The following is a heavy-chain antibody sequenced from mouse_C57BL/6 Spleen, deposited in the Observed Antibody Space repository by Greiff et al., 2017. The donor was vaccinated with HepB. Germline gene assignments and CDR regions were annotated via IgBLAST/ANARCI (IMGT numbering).Heavy chain of an antibody. J-gene: IGHJ2*01. Sequence: EVQLVESGGDLVKPGGSLKLSCAASGFTFSSYGMSWVRQTPDKRLEWVATISSGGSYTYYPDSVKGRFTISRDNAKNTLYLQMSSLKSEDTAMYYCARRNWDQYYFDYWGQGTTLTVSS. CDR2: ISSGGSYT. CDR3: ARRNWDQYYFDY. CDR1: GFTFSSYG. V-gene: IGHV5-6*01. D-gene: IGHD4-1*01.